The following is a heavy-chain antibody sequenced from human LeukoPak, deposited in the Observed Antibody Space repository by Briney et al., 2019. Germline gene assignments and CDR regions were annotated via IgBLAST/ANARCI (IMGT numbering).Heavy chain of an antibody. D-gene: IGHD3-10*01. CDR3: ATEGYYYGFDI. Sequence: GGSLRLSCAASGFTFSNYEMNWVRQAPGKGLEWVSSISSSSSYIYYADSVKGRLTISRDNAKNSLYLQMNSLRAEDTAVYYCATEGYYYGFDIWGQGTMVTVSS. V-gene: IGHV3-21*01. CDR2: ISSSSSYI. J-gene: IGHJ3*02. CDR1: GFTFSNYE.